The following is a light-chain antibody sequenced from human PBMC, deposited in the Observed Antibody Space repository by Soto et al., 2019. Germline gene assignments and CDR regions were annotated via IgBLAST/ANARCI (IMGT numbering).Light chain of an antibody. Sequence: EIVLTQSPGTLSLSPGERATLSCRASQSVSSNYLAWFQQKPGQAPRLLIYGASSRATGIPDRFSGSGSGTDFTLTISRLEPEDFALYYCQQYGSSPPFIFGPGTKVDIK. V-gene: IGKV3-20*01. CDR3: QQYGSSPPFI. J-gene: IGKJ3*01. CDR2: GAS. CDR1: QSVSSNY.